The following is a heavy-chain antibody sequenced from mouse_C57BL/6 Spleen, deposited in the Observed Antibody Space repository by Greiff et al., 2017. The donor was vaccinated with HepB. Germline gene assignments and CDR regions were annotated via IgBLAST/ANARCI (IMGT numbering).Heavy chain of an antibody. CDR3: ARVYGSSYYAMDY. CDR2: IYPSDSET. J-gene: IGHJ4*01. Sequence: VQLQQSGAELVRPGSSVKLSCKASGYTFTSYWMDWVKQRPGQGLEWIGNIYPSDSETHYNQKFKDKATLTVDKSSSTAYMQLSSLTSEDSAVYYCARVYGSSYYAMDYWGQGTSVTVSS. V-gene: IGHV1-61*01. CDR1: GYTFTSYW. D-gene: IGHD1-1*01.